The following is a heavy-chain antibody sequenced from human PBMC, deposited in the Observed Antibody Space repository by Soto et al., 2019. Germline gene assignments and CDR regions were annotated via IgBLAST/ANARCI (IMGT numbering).Heavy chain of an antibody. V-gene: IGHV3-74*01. CDR3: ASDLSGRADV. CDR2: MNGDGGTT. D-gene: IGHD3-10*01. J-gene: IGHJ6*02. CDR1: GFTFSSYW. Sequence: GGSLRLSCAASGFTFSSYWMHWVRQAPGKGLVWVSRMNGDGGTTDYADSVKGRFTISRDNAKNTLYLQMNSLRVEDTAVYYCASDLSGRADVCGQGTTVTVSS.